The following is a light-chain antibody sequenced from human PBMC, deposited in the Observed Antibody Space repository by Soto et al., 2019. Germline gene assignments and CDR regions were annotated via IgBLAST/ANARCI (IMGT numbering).Light chain of an antibody. CDR1: SSDVGAYNY. CDR2: DVS. CDR3: SSYTSSSTHVV. J-gene: IGLJ2*01. V-gene: IGLV2-14*01. Sequence: QSALTQPASVSGSPGQSITISCTGTSSDVGAYNYVSWYQQHPGKAPKLMIFDVSNRPSGVSNRFSGSKSGNTASLTISGLQAEDEADYYGSSYTSSSTHVVFGGGTKLTVL.